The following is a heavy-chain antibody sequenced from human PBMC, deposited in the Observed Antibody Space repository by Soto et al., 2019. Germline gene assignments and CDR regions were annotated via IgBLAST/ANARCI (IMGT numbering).Heavy chain of an antibody. Sequence: GGSLRLSCAASGFTFSDYYMSWIRQAPGKGLEWVSYISSSGSTIYYADSVKGRFTISRDNAKNSLYLQMNSLRAEDTAVYYCARAAGALAATGNDYYYDFKDVWGKGTTVTGSS. CDR2: ISSSGSTI. V-gene: IGHV3-11*01. J-gene: IGHJ6*03. CDR3: ARAAGALAATGNDYYYDFKDV. D-gene: IGHD2-15*01. CDR1: GFTFSDYY.